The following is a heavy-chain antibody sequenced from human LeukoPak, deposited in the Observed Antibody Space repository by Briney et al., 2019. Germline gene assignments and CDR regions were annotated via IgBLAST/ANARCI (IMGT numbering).Heavy chain of an antibody. V-gene: IGHV3-53*01. CDR3: ARDDGRYYFDY. J-gene: IGHJ4*02. D-gene: IGHD1-1*01. Sequence: PGGSLRLSCAASGFTVSSNYMSWVRQAPGKGLEWVSVIYSGGSTYYADSVKGRFTISRDNSKNTLYLKMNSLRAEDTAVYYCARDDGRYYFDYWGQGTLVTVSS. CDR2: IYSGGST. CDR1: GFTVSSNY.